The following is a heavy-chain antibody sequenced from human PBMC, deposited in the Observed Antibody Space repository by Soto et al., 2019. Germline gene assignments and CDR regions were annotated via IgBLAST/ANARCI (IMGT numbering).Heavy chain of an antibody. CDR1: GFTFSSYD. J-gene: IGHJ6*03. Sequence: GGSLRLSCAASGFTFSSYDMHWVRQATGKGLEWVSAIGTAGDTYYPGSVKGRFTISRENAKNSLYLQKNSLRAGDTAVYYCERGGVAATYYYYYMDVWGKGTTVTVSS. CDR3: ERGGVAATYYYYYMDV. CDR2: IGTAGDT. V-gene: IGHV3-13*01. D-gene: IGHD6-13*01.